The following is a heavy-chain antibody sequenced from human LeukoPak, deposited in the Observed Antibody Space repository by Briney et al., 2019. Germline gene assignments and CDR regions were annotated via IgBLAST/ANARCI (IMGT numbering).Heavy chain of an antibody. J-gene: IGHJ4*02. CDR1: GFTFSSYA. CDR2: ISGSGGST. V-gene: IGHV3-23*01. D-gene: IGHD6-19*01. Sequence: QSGGSLRLSCAASGFTFSSYAMSWVRQAPGKGLEWVSAISGSGGSTYYADSVKGRFTISRDNSKNTLYLQMNSLRAEDTAVYYCAKNSIAVAGNTPLTWGQGTLVTVSS. CDR3: AKNSIAVAGNTPLT.